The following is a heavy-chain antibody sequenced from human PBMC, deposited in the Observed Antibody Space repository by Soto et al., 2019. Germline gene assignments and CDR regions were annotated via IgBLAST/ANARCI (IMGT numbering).Heavy chain of an antibody. D-gene: IGHD6-19*01. CDR1: GFTFSSYD. V-gene: IGHV3-13*01. CDR2: IGTAGDT. J-gene: IGHJ3*02. Sequence: GGSLRLSCAASGFTFSSYDMHWVRQATGKGLEWVSAIGTAGDTYYPGSVKGRFTISRENAKNSLYLQMNSLRAGDTAVYYCARVISSGWPDAFDIWGQGTMVTVSS. CDR3: ARVISSGWPDAFDI.